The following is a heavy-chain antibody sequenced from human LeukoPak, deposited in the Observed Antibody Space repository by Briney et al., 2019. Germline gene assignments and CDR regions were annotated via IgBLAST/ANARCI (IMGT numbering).Heavy chain of an antibody. CDR2: ISSRGTTI. D-gene: IGHD5-18*01. CDR3: AREGYTYGPFDY. CDR1: GFTLSSFE. Sequence: GGSLRLSCAASGFTLSSFEMNWVRQAPGKGLECVSYISSRGTTIYYADSVKGRFTISRDNAKNSLYLQMTSLGAEDTAVYYCAREGYTYGPFDYWGQGTLVTFSS. J-gene: IGHJ4*02. V-gene: IGHV3-48*03.